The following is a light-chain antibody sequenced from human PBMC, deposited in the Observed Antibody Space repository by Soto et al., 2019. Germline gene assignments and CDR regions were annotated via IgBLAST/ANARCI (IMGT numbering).Light chain of an antibody. J-gene: IGKJ1*01. V-gene: IGKV3-20*01. CDR2: GAS. CDR1: QSVSSSN. CDR3: QQYLTSPKT. Sequence: PGERATLSFMASQSVSSSNFAWYQQKPAQAPRLLIYGASRRAPGIPERFSGSGSGTDFTLTISRLEPEDFAVYYCQQYLTSPKTFGQGTKV.